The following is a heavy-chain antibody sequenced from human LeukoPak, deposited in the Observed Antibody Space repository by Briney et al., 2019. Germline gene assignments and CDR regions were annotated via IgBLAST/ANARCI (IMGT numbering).Heavy chain of an antibody. CDR1: GFTFNNYA. CDR3: ASGSYHSKFDY. V-gene: IGHV3-23*01. CDR2: ISGPGGTT. D-gene: IGHD1-26*01. J-gene: IGHJ4*02. Sequence: GGSLRLSCAASGFTFNNYAMNWVRQAPGKGLQWVSTISGPGGTTYYADSVKGQFTISRDNSKNTLYPQMNGLRADDTALYYCASGSYHSKFDYWGQGTLATVSS.